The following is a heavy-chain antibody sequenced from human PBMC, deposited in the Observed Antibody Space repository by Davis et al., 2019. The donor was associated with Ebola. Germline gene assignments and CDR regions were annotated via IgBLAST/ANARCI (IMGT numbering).Heavy chain of an antibody. CDR2: INAGNGNT. D-gene: IGHD6-13*01. V-gene: IGHV1-3*01. CDR3: ARDHRIVAHGTPFDY. Sequence: AASVKVSCKASGYTFTSYAMHWVRQAPGQRLEWMGWINAGNGNTKYSQKFQGRVTITRDTSASTAYMELSSLRSDDTAVYYCARDHRIVAHGTPFDYWGQGTLVTVSS. J-gene: IGHJ4*02. CDR1: GYTFTSYA.